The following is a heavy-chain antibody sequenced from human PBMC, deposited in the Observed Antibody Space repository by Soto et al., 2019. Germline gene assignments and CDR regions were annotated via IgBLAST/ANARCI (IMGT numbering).Heavy chain of an antibody. CDR1: GFSLSTGGVG. CDR3: AHSYSSGYYYVY. V-gene: IGHV2-5*01. Sequence: QITLKESGPTLVKPTQTLTVTCTFSGFSLSTGGVGVGWIRQPPGKALEWLALIYWNDDKRYSPSLKTRLTITKDTSKNQVFLTMTNMDPVDTATYYCAHSYSSGYYYVYWGQGALVTVSS. D-gene: IGHD3-22*01. CDR2: IYWNDDK. J-gene: IGHJ4*02.